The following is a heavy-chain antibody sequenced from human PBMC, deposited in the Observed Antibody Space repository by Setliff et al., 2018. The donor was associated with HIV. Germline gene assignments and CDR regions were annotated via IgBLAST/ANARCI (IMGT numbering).Heavy chain of an antibody. D-gene: IGHD2-2*01. V-gene: IGHV4-59*01. CDR1: GASISSNT. CDR3: ARGGTSSNWFGP. J-gene: IGHJ5*02. CDR2: IYNSVTT. Sequence: SETLSLTCIVFGASISSNTWSWIRQAPGKGLQWIGFIYNSVTTNDNPSLKSRVTISLDTSKNQFSLKLTSGTAADTAVYYCARGGTSSNWFGPWGQGTLVTVSS.